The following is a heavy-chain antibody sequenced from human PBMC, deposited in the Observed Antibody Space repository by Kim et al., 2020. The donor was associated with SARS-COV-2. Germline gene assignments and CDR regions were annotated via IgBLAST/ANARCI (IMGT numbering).Heavy chain of an antibody. D-gene: IGHD5-12*01. V-gene: IGHV1-18*01. J-gene: IGHJ4*02. CDR1: GYTFSNYG. Sequence: ASVKVSCKASGYTFSNYGITWVRQAPGQGLEWMGWISTYNDDRKYAQRLQDRVTMTTDTSTSTAYMEMRSLRSDDTAVYYCARDRGYSGYDSGAVDWGQGTLVIVSS. CDR3: ARDRGYSGYDSGAVD. CDR2: ISTYNDDR.